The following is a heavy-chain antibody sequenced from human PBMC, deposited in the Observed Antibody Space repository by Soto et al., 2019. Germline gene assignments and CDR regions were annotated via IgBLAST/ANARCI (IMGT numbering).Heavy chain of an antibody. CDR3: TRDVSSAQDY. D-gene: IGHD3-10*01. Sequence: ACAVGDVSIKGWSIHRFMQISGKGLEWVGRVRDRAYNYATAYAASVKGRFTISRDDSTNTAYLQMNSLKTEDSDIYDCTRDVSSAQDYWGQGTLVTVSS. J-gene: IGHJ4*02. V-gene: IGHV3-73*01. CDR2: VRDRAYNYAT. CDR1: DVSIKGWS.